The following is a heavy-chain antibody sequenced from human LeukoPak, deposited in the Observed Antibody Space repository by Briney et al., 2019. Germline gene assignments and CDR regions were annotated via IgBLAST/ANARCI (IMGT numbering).Heavy chain of an antibody. J-gene: IGHJ4*02. V-gene: IGHV4-39*01. CDR1: GGSIHSIDSY. D-gene: IGHD2-8*01. Sequence: PSETLSLTCSVSGGSIHSIDSYWGWVRQPPGEGLEWIGSIYYRGDTYYYPSLKSRVLISLDTSNNQFSLRLNSVTAADTAVYYCAGHNHGHYYFHYWGQGALVTVSS. CDR2: IYYRGDT. CDR3: AGHNHGHYYFHY.